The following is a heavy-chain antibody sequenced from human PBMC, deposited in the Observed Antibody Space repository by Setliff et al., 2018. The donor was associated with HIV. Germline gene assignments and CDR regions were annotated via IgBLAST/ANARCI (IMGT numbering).Heavy chain of an antibody. D-gene: IGHD3-22*01. Sequence: GGSLRLSCGASGFAVSSFGMPWVRQVPGKGLEWVAVIWNDGSNQFYADSVKGRFTISRDISKNTLYLQMNSLRAEDTAVYYCTKERYGSTGYDFWGQGTLVTVSS. CDR2: IWNDGSNQ. CDR3: TKERYGSTGYDF. V-gene: IGHV3-33*06. CDR1: GFAVSSFG. J-gene: IGHJ4*02.